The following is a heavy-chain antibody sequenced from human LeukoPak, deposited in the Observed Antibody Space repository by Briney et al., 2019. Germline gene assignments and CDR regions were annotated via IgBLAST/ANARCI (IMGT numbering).Heavy chain of an antibody. CDR1: GFTFSSYR. CDR3: ARDQSYTSTVTERNAFDI. D-gene: IGHD4-17*01. J-gene: IGHJ3*02. V-gene: IGHV3-21*01. Sequence: GGSLSLSCAAAGFTFSSYRMNWVRQAAGKGLEWVTSNSSSSSYIYYADSVKGRFTISRDNAKNSLYLQMNSLRAEDTAVYYCARDQSYTSTVTERNAFDIWGQGTMVTVSS. CDR2: NSSSSSYI.